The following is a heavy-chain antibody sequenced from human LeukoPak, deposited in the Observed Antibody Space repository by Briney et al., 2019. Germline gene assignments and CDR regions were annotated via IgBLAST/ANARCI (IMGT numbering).Heavy chain of an antibody. J-gene: IGHJ5*02. CDR3: AKSGCSSTSCYGLFSGWFDP. CDR1: GGSISSSNW. D-gene: IGHD2-2*01. Sequence: PSETLSLTCAVSGGSISSSNWWSWVRQPPGKGLEWIGEIYHSGSTNYNPSLKSRVTISVDKSKNQFSLKLSSVTAADTAVYYCAKSGCSSTSCYGLFSGWFDPWGQGTLVTVSS. CDR2: IYHSGST. V-gene: IGHV4-4*02.